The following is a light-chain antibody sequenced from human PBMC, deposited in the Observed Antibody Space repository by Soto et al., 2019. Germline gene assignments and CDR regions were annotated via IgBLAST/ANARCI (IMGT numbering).Light chain of an antibody. CDR2: GAS. CDR3: QHYTNCPLT. Sequence: EIVMTQSPATLSVSPGERATLSCRASQSVSSRLAWYQQKPGQAPRLLIYGASTRATGLPARFSGSGSGTEFTLTISSLQSEDFAVYYYQHYTNCPLTFGGGTKVEIK. V-gene: IGKV3-15*01. CDR1: QSVSSR. J-gene: IGKJ4*01.